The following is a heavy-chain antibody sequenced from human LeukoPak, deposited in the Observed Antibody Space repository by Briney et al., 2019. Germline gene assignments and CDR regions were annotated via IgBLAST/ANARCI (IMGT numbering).Heavy chain of an antibody. CDR1: GGSISSYY. D-gene: IGHD3-3*01. CDR3: ARQPPIYDFWSTTYYFDY. Sequence: SETLSLTCTVSGGSISSYYWSWIRQPPGKGLEWIGYIYYSGSTNYNPSLKSRVTISVDTSKNQFSLKLSSVTAADTAVYYCARQPPIYDFWSTTYYFDYWGQGTLVTVSS. CDR2: IYYSGST. V-gene: IGHV4-59*08. J-gene: IGHJ4*02.